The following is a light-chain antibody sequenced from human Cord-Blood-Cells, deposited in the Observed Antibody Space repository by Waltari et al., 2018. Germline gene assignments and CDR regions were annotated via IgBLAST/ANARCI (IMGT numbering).Light chain of an antibody. CDR3: SSYTSSSTLV. CDR1: SSDVGGSKY. CDR2: DVS. V-gene: IGLV2-14*01. J-gene: IGLJ2*01. Sequence: QSALTQPASVSGSPGQSITISCTGNSSDVGGSKYVSWYQQHPGKAPTLMIYDVSKRPSGVSNRFSGSKSGNTASLTISGLQAEDEADYYCSSYTSSSTLVFGGGTKLTVL.